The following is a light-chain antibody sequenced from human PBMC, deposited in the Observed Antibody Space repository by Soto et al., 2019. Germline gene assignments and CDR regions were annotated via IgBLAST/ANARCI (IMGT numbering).Light chain of an antibody. J-gene: IGKJ1*01. CDR2: WAS. CDR1: QSVLYSSNNKNY. CDR3: QQYYDAPQN. V-gene: IGKV4-1*01. Sequence: DIVMTQSPDSLAVSLGERATINCKSSQSVLYSSNNKNYLAWYQQTPGQPPKLLIYWASTRESGVPDRFSGSGSGTDFTLTISSLQDEDVAVYYCQQYYDAPQNFGQGTKVEIK.